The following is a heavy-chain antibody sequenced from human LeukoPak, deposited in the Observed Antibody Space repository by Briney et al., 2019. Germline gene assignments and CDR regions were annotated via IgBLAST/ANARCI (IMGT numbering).Heavy chain of an antibody. CDR1: GFPFSSYS. V-gene: IGHV3-48*01. J-gene: IGHJ4*02. D-gene: IGHD2-2*01. Sequence: PGGSLRLSCAASGFPFSSYSMNWVRQAPGKGLEWVSYISSSSNTIYYADSVKGRFTISRDNAKSSLFLQMNSLRAEDTAVYYCAREVPAATIFDYWGQGTLVTVSS. CDR2: ISSSSNTI. CDR3: AREVPAATIFDY.